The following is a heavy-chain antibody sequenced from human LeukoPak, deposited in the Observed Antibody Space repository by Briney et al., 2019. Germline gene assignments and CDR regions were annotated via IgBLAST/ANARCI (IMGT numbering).Heavy chain of an antibody. V-gene: IGHV3-48*03. J-gene: IGHJ5*02. CDR1: GFTFSSYE. Sequence: GGSLRLSCAASGFTFSSYEMNWVRQAPGKGLEWVSYISSSGSTIYYADSVKGRFTISRDNAKNSLYLQMNSLRAEDTAVYYCARVGGYPNWFDPWGQGTLVTVSS. CDR2: ISSSGSTI. CDR3: ARVGGYPNWFDP. D-gene: IGHD3-16*01.